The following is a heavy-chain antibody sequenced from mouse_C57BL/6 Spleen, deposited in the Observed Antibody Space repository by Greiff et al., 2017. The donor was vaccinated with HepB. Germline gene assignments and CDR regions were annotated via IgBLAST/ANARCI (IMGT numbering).Heavy chain of an antibody. V-gene: IGHV1-53*01. Sequence: QVQLQQSGTELVKPGASVKLSCKASGYTFTSYWMHWVKQRPGQGLEWIGNINPSNGGTNYNEKFKSKATLTVDKSSSTAYMQLSSLTSEDSAVYYCAIYGSSYGYFDVWGTGTTVTVSS. D-gene: IGHD1-1*01. CDR1: GYTFTSYW. CDR2: INPSNGGT. J-gene: IGHJ1*03. CDR3: AIYGSSYGYFDV.